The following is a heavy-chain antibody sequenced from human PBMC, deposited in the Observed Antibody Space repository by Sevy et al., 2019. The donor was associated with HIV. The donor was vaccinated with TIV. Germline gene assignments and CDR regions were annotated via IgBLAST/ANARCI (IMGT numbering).Heavy chain of an antibody. CDR2: IKSKTDGGTT. CDR1: GLTFNNAW. Sequence: GGSLRLSCAASGLTFNNAWMTWFRQAPGMGLEWVGRIKSKTDGGTTDYAAPAKSRFTISSDDSKNTLYLQMNSLKPEDIAVYYCTTKHGFWSGYYYFDYWGQGTLVTVSS. CDR3: TTKHGFWSGYYYFDY. D-gene: IGHD3-3*01. V-gene: IGHV3-15*01. J-gene: IGHJ4*02.